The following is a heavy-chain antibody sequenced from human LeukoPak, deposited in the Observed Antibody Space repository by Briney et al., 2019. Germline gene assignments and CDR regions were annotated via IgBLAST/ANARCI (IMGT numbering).Heavy chain of an antibody. D-gene: IGHD3-16*01. Sequence: PGGSLRLSCVASGFTLSNHWMRWVRQAPGKGLIWVSRINSDGDSTIYADSVKGRFTISRDNSKNTLYLQMNSLRVEDTAVYYCARDRMGGSTFDQWGQGTLVTVSS. J-gene: IGHJ4*02. CDR3: ARDRMGGSTFDQ. V-gene: IGHV3-74*01. CDR1: GFTLSNHW. CDR2: INSDGDST.